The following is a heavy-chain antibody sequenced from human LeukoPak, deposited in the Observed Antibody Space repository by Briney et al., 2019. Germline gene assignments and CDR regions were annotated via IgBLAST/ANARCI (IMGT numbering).Heavy chain of an antibody. CDR1: GYSFTNFW. CDR3: ARHRTAAGGEYFQH. V-gene: IGHV5-10-1*01. J-gene: IGHJ1*01. Sequence: GESLKISCKGSGYSFTNFWISWVRQMPGKGLEWMGTVDPSGSYTNYSPSFQGHVTISADKSISTAYLQWSSLKASDTAMYYCARHRTAAGGEYFQHWGQGTLVTVSS. D-gene: IGHD6-13*01. CDR2: VDPSGSYT.